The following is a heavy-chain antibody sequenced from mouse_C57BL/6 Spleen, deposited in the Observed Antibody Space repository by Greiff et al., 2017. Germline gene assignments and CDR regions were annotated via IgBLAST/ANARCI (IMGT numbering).Heavy chain of an antibody. CDR2: IYPRDGST. CDR3: ARGGTGTLDY. V-gene: IGHV1-85*01. CDR1: GYTFTSYD. D-gene: IGHD4-1*01. J-gene: IGHJ2*01. Sequence: QVQLQQSGPELVKPGASVKLSCKASGYTFTSYDINWVKQRPGQGLEWIGWIYPRDGSTTYNEKFKGKATLTVDTSSSTAYMELHSLTSEDAAVYYCARGGTGTLDYWGQGTTLTVSS.